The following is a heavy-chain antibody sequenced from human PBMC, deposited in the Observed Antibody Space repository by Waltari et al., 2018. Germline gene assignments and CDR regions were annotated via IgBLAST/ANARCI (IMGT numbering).Heavy chain of an antibody. D-gene: IGHD6-6*01. J-gene: IGHJ3*02. Sequence: QLQLQESGPGLVKPSETLSLTCTVSGGSISSSSYYWGWIRQPPGKGLEWIGSIYYSGRTYYNPSLKGRVTISVETSKNQFSVRPSSVTAADTAVYYCAESSPSRLAVDSWGQGTMVTVSS. CDR1: GGSISSSSYY. CDR3: AESSPSRLAVDS. CDR2: IYYSGRT. V-gene: IGHV4-39*07.